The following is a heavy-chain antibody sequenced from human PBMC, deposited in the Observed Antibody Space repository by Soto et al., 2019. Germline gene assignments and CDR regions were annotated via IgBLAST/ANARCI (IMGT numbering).Heavy chain of an antibody. Sequence: EVPLLESGGNLVQPGGSLRLSCAASGFTFSSYAMSWVRQAPGKGLEWVSAISGSGSSTYYADSVKGRFTLSRDNSXTTRYLRMSSLRAEDTAVYYCAKVIAVAGLTHVDYWGQGTLVTVSS. CDR2: ISGSGSST. D-gene: IGHD6-19*01. CDR3: AKVIAVAGLTHVDY. CDR1: GFTFSSYA. V-gene: IGHV3-23*01. J-gene: IGHJ4*02.